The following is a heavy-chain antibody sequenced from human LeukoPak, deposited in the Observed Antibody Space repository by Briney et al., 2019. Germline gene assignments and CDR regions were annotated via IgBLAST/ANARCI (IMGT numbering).Heavy chain of an antibody. J-gene: IGHJ4*02. V-gene: IGHV1-69*13. CDR3: ARDSIKGAGEDY. CDR1: GGTFSSYA. Sequence: ASVKVSCKASGGTFSSYAISWVRQAPGQGLEWMGGIIPXXXXXNXXXXFQGXXTXTAXXSTSTAYMELSSLRSEDTAVYYCARDSIKGAGEDYWGQGTLVTVSS. D-gene: IGHD7-27*01. CDR2: IIPXXXXX.